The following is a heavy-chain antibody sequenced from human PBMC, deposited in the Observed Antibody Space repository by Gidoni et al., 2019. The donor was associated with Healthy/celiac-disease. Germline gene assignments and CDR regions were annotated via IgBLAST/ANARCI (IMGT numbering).Heavy chain of an antibody. J-gene: IGHJ4*02. CDR3: ARVYDSSGYSLFDY. V-gene: IGHV7-4-1*02. D-gene: IGHD3-22*01. Sequence: LEWMGWINTNTGNPTYAQGFTGRFVFSLNTSVSTAYLQISGLKAEDTAVYYCARVYDSSGYSLFDYWGQGTLVTVSS. CDR2: INTNTGNP.